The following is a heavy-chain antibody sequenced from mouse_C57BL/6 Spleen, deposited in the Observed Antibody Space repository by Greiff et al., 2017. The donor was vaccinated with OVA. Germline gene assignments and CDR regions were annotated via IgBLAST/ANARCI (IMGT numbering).Heavy chain of an antibody. Sequence: EVKLMESGGGLVKPGGSLKLSCAASGFTFSDYGMHWVRQAPEKGLEWVAYISSGSSTIYYADTVKGRFTISRDNAKNTLFLQMTSLRSEDTAMYYCARDRGSNYARDYWGQGTSVTVSS. CDR1: GFTFSDYG. V-gene: IGHV5-17*01. J-gene: IGHJ4*01. CDR3: ARDRGSNYARDY. CDR2: ISSGSSTI. D-gene: IGHD1-1*01.